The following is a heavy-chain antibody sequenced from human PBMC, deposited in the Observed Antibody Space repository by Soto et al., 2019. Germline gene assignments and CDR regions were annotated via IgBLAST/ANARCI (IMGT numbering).Heavy chain of an antibody. CDR2: IIPIFGTA. J-gene: IGHJ6*02. D-gene: IGHD2-2*02. V-gene: IGHV1-69*01. CDR1: GGSFSSYA. Sequence: QVQLVQSGAEVKKPGSSVKVSCKASGGSFSSYAISWVRQAPGQGLEWMGGIIPIFGTANYAQNFQGRVTITADESTSTAYMELSSLRSEDTAVYYCARSLVPAAIGYYYYGMDVWGQGTTVTVSS. CDR3: ARSLVPAAIGYYYYGMDV.